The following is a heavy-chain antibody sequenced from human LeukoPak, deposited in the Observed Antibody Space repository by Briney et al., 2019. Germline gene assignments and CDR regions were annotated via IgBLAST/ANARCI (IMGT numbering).Heavy chain of an antibody. V-gene: IGHV5-51*01. J-gene: IGHJ3*02. CDR1: GYSFTSYW. CDR2: IYPGNSDT. Sequence: GEPLTISCKGSGYSFTSYWTGWVRQMPGKGLEWMGIIYPGNSDTRYSPSFQGQVTISADKSISTAYLQWSSLNASDTAMYYCARLLLQTEISGLFDIWGQGTMVTVSS. CDR3: ARLLLQTEISGLFDI. D-gene: IGHD1-14*01.